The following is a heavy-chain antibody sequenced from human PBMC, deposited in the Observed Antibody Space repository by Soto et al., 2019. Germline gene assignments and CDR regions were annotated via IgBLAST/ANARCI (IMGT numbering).Heavy chain of an antibody. J-gene: IGHJ4*02. D-gene: IGHD3-22*01. Sequence: SVKVSCKASGGTFSSYAISWVRQAPGQGLEWMGGIIPIFGTANYAQKFQGRVTITADRSTSTAYMELSSLRSEDTAVYYCAREEYYYDSSGYLLDYWGQGALVTVSS. CDR2: IIPIFGTA. V-gene: IGHV1-69*06. CDR3: AREEYYYDSSGYLLDY. CDR1: GGTFSSYA.